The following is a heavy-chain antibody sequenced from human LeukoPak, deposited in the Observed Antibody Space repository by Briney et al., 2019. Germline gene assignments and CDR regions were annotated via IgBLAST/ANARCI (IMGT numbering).Heavy chain of an antibody. Sequence: SLKVSCKPSGGTFSSYAISWGRQAPGQGLEWRGGIIPIFGTANSAQKLQGRVTITADESTSTAYMELSSLRSEDTAVYYCATLGQIAAAGHNWFDPWGQGTLVTVSS. J-gene: IGHJ5*02. CDR3: ATLGQIAAAGHNWFDP. D-gene: IGHD6-13*01. CDR2: IIPIFGTA. V-gene: IGHV1-69*01. CDR1: GGTFSSYA.